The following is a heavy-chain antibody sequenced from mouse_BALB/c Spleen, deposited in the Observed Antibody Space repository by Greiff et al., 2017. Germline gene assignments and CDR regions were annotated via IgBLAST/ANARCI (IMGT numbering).Heavy chain of an antibody. CDR2: IYPGGGYT. J-gene: IGHJ1*01. CDR1: GYTFTNYW. Sequence: VKLVESGAELVRPGTSVKMSCKAAGYTFTNYWIGWVKQRPGHGLEWIGDIYPGGGYTNYNEKFKGKATLTADTSSSTAYMQLSSLTSEDSAIYYCARRYGYVGYFDVWGAGTTVTVSS. D-gene: IGHD1-2*01. CDR3: ARRYGYVGYFDV. V-gene: IGHV1-63*02.